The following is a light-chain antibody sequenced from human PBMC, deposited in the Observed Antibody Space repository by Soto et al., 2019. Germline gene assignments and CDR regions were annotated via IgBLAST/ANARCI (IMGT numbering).Light chain of an antibody. V-gene: IGKV1-5*03. CDR2: KAS. CDR3: QQADSFPLS. J-gene: IGKJ4*01. Sequence: PSTLSASVGDTISITCRASQSISNLLAWFQQKPGKAPEILIYKASSLESGVPSRFSGSGSGTEFTLTISSLQPEDFATYYCQQADSFPLSFGGGTKVDIK. CDR1: QSISNL.